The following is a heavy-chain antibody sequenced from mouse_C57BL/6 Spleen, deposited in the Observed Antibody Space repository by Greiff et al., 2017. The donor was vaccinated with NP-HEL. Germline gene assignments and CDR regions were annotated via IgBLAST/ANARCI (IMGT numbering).Heavy chain of an antibody. Sequence: QVQLQQPGAELVRPGTSVKLSCKASGYTFTSYWMHWVKQRPGQGLAWIGVIDPSDSYTNYNQKFKGKATLTVDTSSSTAYMQLSSLASEDSAVYYCARGDYGNYDYARDYWGQGTSVTVSS. CDR3: ARGDYGNYDYARDY. CDR1: GYTFTSYW. CDR2: IDPSDSYT. V-gene: IGHV1-59*01. D-gene: IGHD2-1*01. J-gene: IGHJ4*01.